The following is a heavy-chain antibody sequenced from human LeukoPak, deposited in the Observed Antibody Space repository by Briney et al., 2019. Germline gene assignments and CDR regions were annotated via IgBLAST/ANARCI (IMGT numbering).Heavy chain of an antibody. CDR2: ISYDGSNK. CDR1: GFTFSSYA. Sequence: PGRSLRLSCAASGFTFSSYAMHWVRQAPGKGLEWVAVISYDGSNKYYADSVKGRFTISRDNSKNTLYLQMNSLRAEDTAVYYCASLSLGRYWGQGTLVTVSS. V-gene: IGHV3-30-3*01. CDR3: ASLSLGRY. D-gene: IGHD6-6*01. J-gene: IGHJ4*02.